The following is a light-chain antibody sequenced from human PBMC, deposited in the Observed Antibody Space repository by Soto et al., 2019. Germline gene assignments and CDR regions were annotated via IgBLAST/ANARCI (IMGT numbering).Light chain of an antibody. J-gene: IGKJ3*01. Sequence: DIVMTQSPLSLSVTPGEPASISCRSSQGFLHVIDSNYLDWYLKKPGQPPQLLIYLGSIRASGVPDRFSGSGSGTDFTLKISRLEAEDVGVYYCMQALQTPFTFGPGTKVDIK. CDR1: QGFLHVIDSNY. V-gene: IGKV2-28*01. CDR3: MQALQTPFT. CDR2: LGS.